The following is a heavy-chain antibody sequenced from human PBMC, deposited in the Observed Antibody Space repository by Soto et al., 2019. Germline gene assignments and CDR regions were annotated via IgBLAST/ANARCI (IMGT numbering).Heavy chain of an antibody. CDR1: GGTFSSYT. CDR2: IIPILGIA. V-gene: IGHV1-69*02. CDR3: AVVGLLGYCSGGSCYERGSWFDY. J-gene: IGHJ4*02. D-gene: IGHD2-15*01. Sequence: ASVKFSCKASGGTFSSYTISWVRQAPGQGLEWMGRIIPILGIANYAQKFQGRVTITADKSTSTAYMELSSLRSEDTAVYYCAVVGLLGYCSGGSCYERGSWFDYWGQGTLVTVSS.